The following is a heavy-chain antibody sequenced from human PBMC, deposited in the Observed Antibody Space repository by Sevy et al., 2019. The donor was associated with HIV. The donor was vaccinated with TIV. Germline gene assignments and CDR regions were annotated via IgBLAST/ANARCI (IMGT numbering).Heavy chain of an antibody. D-gene: IGHD2-2*01. J-gene: IGHJ4*02. Sequence: ASVKASCKVSGYTLSKLSMHWVRQAPGKGLEWMGGFHEDGESMYAQKFQGRVTMTEDTSTDTAYMELSSLRSEDTAVYYCATDIVVGRDYWGQGTLVTVSS. CDR1: GYTLSKLS. V-gene: IGHV1-24*01. CDR3: ATDIVVGRDY. CDR2: FHEDGES.